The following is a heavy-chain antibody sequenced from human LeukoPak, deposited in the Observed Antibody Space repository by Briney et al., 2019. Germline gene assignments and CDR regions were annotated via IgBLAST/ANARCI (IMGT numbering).Heavy chain of an antibody. CDR2: INPNSGGT. CDR3: VRVSIGWYFDY. CDR1: GYTFTDFTDYY. D-gene: IGHD6-19*01. Sequence: ASVKVSCRASGYTFTDFTDYYIHWVRQAPGQRLEWMGWINPNSGGTYYAHKFQGRVTMTRDTSISTVYMDLNRLTSDDAVVYFCVRVSIGWYFDYWGQGTLVSVAS. V-gene: IGHV1-2*02. J-gene: IGHJ4*02.